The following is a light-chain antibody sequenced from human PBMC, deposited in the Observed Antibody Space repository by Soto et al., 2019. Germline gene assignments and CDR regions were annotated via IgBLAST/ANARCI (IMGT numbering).Light chain of an antibody. CDR3: SSYTFTSTLYV. V-gene: IGLV2-14*01. CDR2: EVT. J-gene: IGLJ1*01. CDR1: SSDVGGHNY. Sequence: QSALTQPASVSGSPGQSITISCTGSSSDVGGHNYVSWYQQYPGKAPKLMIYEVTKRPSGVSNRFSGSKSGNTASLTISGLQAEDEADYYCSSYTFTSTLYVFGTGTKVTVL.